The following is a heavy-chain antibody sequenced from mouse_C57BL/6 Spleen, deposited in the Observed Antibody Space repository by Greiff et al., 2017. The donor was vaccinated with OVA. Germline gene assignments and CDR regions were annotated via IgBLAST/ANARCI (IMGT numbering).Heavy chain of an antibody. CDR1: GFTFKDDY. D-gene: IGHD2-3*01. CDR3: TRGDGCGGYFDY. J-gene: IGHJ2*01. Sequence: VQLQQSGAELVRPGASVKLSCTASGFTFKDDYMHWVKQRPEQGLEWIGWIDPGNGDTDYASKFQGKATFTADTSSNTAYLQLSSLTSEDTAVYYCTRGDGCGGYFDYWGQGTTVTVAA. CDR2: IDPGNGDT. V-gene: IGHV14-4*01.